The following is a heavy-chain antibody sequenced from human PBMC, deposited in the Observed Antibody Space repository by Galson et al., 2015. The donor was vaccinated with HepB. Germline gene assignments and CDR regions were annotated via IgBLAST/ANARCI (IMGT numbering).Heavy chain of an antibody. Sequence: SLKLSSGSSGFTFSSHSMDCVRPDPGKGLEWVSYISSSSSTIYYADSVKGRFTISRDNAKNSLYLQMNSLRAEDTAVYYCARDPRFWVVRRDAFDIWGQGTMVTVSS. CDR3: ARDPRFWVVRRDAFDI. V-gene: IGHV3-48*04. J-gene: IGHJ3*02. CDR1: GFTFSSHS. D-gene: IGHD3-9*01. CDR2: ISSSSSTI.